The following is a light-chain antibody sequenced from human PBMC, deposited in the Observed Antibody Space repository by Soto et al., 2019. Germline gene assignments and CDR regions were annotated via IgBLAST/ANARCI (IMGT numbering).Light chain of an antibody. Sequence: IVLTQSPGTLSLSPGERATLSCWASQSINSGYLAWYQQKRGQAPRLLIYDAFTRATGVPDRFSGSVSGTDFTLTINRLEPEDFAVYYCQYYDTSPITFGQGTRLEIK. CDR3: QYYDTSPIT. J-gene: IGKJ5*01. CDR1: QSINSGY. V-gene: IGKV3-20*01. CDR2: DAF.